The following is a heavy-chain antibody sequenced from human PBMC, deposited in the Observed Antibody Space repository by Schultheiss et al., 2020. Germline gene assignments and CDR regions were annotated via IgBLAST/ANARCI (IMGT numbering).Heavy chain of an antibody. CDR3: ARDRAVVTATLDAFDI. Sequence: ASVKVSCKASGYTFTSYGISWVRQAPGQGLEWMGWISAYNGNTNYAQKLQGRVTMTTDTSTSTAYMELRSLRSDDTAVYYCARDRAVVTATLDAFDIWGQGTTVTVSS. J-gene: IGHJ3*02. CDR1: GYTFTSYG. D-gene: IGHD2-21*02. V-gene: IGHV1-18*04. CDR2: ISAYNGNT.